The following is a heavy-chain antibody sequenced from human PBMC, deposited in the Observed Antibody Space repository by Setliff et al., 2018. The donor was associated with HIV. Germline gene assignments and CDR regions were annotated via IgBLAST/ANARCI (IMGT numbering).Heavy chain of an antibody. J-gene: IGHJ6*03. D-gene: IGHD3-3*01. CDR3: VRRVYDFWSGLVGYSYYMDV. CDR2: FYYSGST. V-gene: IGHV4-39*01. Sequence: SETLSLPCTVSGGSITSNNYYWGWIRQPPGKGLEWIGTFYYSGSTYYNSSLKSRVTISVDTSTNRFSLRLNSVTAADTAVYYCVRRVYDFWSGLVGYSYYMDVWGKGTTVTVSS. CDR1: GGSITSNNYY.